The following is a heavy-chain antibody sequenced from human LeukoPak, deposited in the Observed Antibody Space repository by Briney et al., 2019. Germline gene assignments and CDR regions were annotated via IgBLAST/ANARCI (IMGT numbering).Heavy chain of an antibody. V-gene: IGHV3-23*01. CDR1: GFTFSTSA. D-gene: IGHD2-2*02. CDR3: AKGYRGIEAFDV. CDR2: ITGGGDYA. J-gene: IGHJ3*01. Sequence: GGSLRLSCAASGFTFSTSAMSWVRQAPGKGLEWVSAITGGGDYAYYADSVKGRFTISRDNPKNAVYLQMISLRAEDTAVYYCAKGYRGIEAFDVWGQGTMVNVSS.